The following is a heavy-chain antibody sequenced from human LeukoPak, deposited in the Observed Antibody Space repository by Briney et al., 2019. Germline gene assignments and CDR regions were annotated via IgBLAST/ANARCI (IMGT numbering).Heavy chain of an antibody. CDR1: GFTFSDYA. Sequence: GGSLRLSCAASGFTFSDYAMNWVRQAPGKGLEWVSTISGSGGNTYYAGSVKGRFTISRDNSKNTLYLQMNSLRAEDTAVYYCAKPQNLNSDRRGHGTLVTVFS. CDR2: ISGSGGNT. J-gene: IGHJ4*01. V-gene: IGHV3-23*01. D-gene: IGHD1-26*01. CDR3: AKPQNLNSDR.